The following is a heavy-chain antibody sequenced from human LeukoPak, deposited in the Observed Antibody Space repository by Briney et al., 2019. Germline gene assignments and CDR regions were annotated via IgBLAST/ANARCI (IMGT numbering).Heavy chain of an antibody. CDR1: GGTFSSYA. D-gene: IGHD5-18*01. CDR3: ARTSFHYSYGYGGGLYFDY. V-gene: IGHV1-69*04. Sequence: SVKLSCKASGGTFSSYAISWVRQAPGQGLEWMGRIIPILGIANYAQKFQGRVTITADKSTSTAYMELSSLRSEDTAVYYCARTSFHYSYGYGGGLYFDYWGQGTLVSVSS. CDR2: IIPILGIA. J-gene: IGHJ4*02.